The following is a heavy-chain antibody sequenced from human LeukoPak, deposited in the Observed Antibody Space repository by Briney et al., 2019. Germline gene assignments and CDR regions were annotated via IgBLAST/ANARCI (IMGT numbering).Heavy chain of an antibody. D-gene: IGHD4-17*01. CDR1: GGSISSSSYY. CDR3: ARDPGQTVTRAVGDY. V-gene: IGHV4-39*07. CDR2: IYYSGST. Sequence: SETLSLTCTVSGGSISSSSYYWGWIRQPPGKGLEWIGSIYYSGSTYYNPSLKSRVTISVDTSKNQFSLKLSSVTAADTAVYYCARDPGQTVTRAVGDYWGQGTLVTVSS. J-gene: IGHJ4*02.